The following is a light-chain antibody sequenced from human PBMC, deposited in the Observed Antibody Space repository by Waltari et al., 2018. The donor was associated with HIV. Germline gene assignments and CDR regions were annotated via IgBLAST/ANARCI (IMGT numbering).Light chain of an antibody. V-gene: IGLV1-44*01. CDR2: NNN. CDR1: SSNLGTNT. J-gene: IGLJ3*02. Sequence: QSVLTQPPSASGTPGQRVTISCSGSSSNLGTNTVSWYQQVPGTSPKLLIYNNNQRPSGFPDRFSGSKYGTSASLAITGLQSEDEADYHCAAWDDSLNGQVVFGGGTKLTVL. CDR3: AAWDDSLNGQVV.